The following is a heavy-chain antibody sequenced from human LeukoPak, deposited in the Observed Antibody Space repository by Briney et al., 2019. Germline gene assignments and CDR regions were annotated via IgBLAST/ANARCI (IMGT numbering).Heavy chain of an antibody. D-gene: IGHD6-13*01. J-gene: IGHJ4*02. CDR3: ARVPGFLPQLGGSFDY. CDR2: IRDAKNDE. CDR1: GFTFSNYG. V-gene: IGHV3-30*02. Sequence: GGSLRLSCRGSGFTFSNYGIHWVRQAPGKGLEWVAFIRDAKNDEYYVDSVKGRFTVSRDNSKNTLYLQMNSLRAEDTAVYYCARVPGFLPQLGGSFDYWGQGTLVTVSS.